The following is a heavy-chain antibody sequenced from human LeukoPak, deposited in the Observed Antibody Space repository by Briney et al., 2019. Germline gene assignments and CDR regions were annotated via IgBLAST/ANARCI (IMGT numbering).Heavy chain of an antibody. Sequence: SETLSLTCSVSGGSIHTYYWTWIRQPPGKGLEWIGNVYYSGTTYYNPSLKSRLTISVDTSKNQFSLKLSSVAAADTAVYYCARAPAPHSSGDYPLDYWGQGTLVTVSS. CDR3: ARAPAPHSSGDYPLDY. CDR2: VYYSGTT. J-gene: IGHJ4*02. CDR1: GGSIHTYY. D-gene: IGHD4-17*01. V-gene: IGHV4-59*08.